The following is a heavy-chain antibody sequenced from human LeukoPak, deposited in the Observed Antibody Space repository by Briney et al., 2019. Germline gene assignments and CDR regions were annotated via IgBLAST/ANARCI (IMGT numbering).Heavy chain of an antibody. V-gene: IGHV3-48*01. CDR3: ARDPLSSSSFDL. Sequence: GGSLRLSCAASGFTFSSYSMNWVRQAPGKGLEWVSYISSRSATIYYADSVKGRFTISRDNAKNSLYLQMNSLRAEDTAVYYCARDPLSSSSFDLWGQGTLVTVS. CDR1: GFTFSSYS. D-gene: IGHD6-13*01. CDR2: ISSRSATI. J-gene: IGHJ4*02.